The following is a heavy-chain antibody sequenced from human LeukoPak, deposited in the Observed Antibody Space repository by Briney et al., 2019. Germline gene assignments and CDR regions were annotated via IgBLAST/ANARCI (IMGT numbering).Heavy chain of an antibody. Sequence: SETLSLTCTVSGGSISSSSYYWGWVRQPPGKGLEWIGSIYYSGSTYYNPTLKSRVTISVDTSKNQFSLKLSSVTAADTAVYYCARVSVPARDNWFDPWGQGTLVTVSS. D-gene: IGHD2-2*01. CDR1: GGSISSSSYY. V-gene: IGHV4-39*07. CDR2: IYYSGST. J-gene: IGHJ5*02. CDR3: ARVSVPARDNWFDP.